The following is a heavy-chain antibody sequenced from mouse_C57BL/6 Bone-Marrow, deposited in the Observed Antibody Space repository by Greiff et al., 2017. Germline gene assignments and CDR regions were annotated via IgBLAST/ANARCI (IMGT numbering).Heavy chain of an antibody. CDR1: GYTFTSYW. J-gene: IGHJ3*01. D-gene: IGHD2-14*01. CDR3: ARLGYSCAY. CDR2: IDPSDSYT. V-gene: IGHV1-69*01. Sequence: VQLQQPGAELVMPGASVKLSCKASGYTFTSYWMHWVKQRPGQGLEWIGEIDPSDSYTNYNQKFKGKSTLTVDKSSSTAYMQLSSLTSEDSAVYYCARLGYSCAYWGQGTLVTVSA.